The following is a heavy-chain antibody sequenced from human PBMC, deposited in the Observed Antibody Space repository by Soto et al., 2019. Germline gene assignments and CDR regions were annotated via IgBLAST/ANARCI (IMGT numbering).Heavy chain of an antibody. CDR2: IIPILGIA. J-gene: IGHJ6*03. CDR1: GGTFSSYT. V-gene: IGHV1-69*02. Sequence: QVQLVQSGAEVKKPGSSVKVSCKASGGTFSSYTISWVRQAPGQGLEWMGRIIPILGIANYAQKFQGRVTITADKSTSTAYMELSSLRSEDTAVYYCARGGGITVTTAGYYYYMDVWGKGTTVTVFS. CDR3: ARGGGITVTTAGYYYYMDV. D-gene: IGHD4-17*01.